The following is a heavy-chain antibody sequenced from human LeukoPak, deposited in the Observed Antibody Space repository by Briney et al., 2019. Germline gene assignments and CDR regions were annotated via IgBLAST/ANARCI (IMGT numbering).Heavy chain of an antibody. CDR2: ITGSGSAT. CDR3: ARGSSFFGHYFDY. D-gene: IGHD3-10*01. CDR1: GFTFTNYA. J-gene: IGHJ4*02. V-gene: IGHV3-23*01. Sequence: GGSLRLSCAASGFTFTNYAINWVRQAPGEGLEWVSTITGSGSATYYADSVKGRFTISRDKSKNTLDLQMNTLRAEDTAVYYCARGSSFFGHYFDYWGQGTLVTVSS.